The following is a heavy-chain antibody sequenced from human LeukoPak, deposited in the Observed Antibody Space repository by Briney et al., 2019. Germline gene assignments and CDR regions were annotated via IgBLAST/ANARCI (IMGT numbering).Heavy chain of an antibody. CDR1: GGSISSYY. V-gene: IGHV4-59*01. Sequence: SETLSLTCTVSGGSISSYYWSWIRQPPGKALEWIGYIYYSGTTNYNPSLKSRVTISVDTSKNQSSLKLSSVTAADTAVYYCARDNSGYCSGGSCYHFDYWGQGTLVTVSS. CDR2: IYYSGTT. J-gene: IGHJ4*02. CDR3: ARDNSGYCSGGSCYHFDY. D-gene: IGHD2-15*01.